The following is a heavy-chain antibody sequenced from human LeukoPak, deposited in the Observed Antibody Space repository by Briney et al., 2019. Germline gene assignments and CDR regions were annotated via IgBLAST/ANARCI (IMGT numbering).Heavy chain of an antibody. CDR3: AREILRFDI. CDR1: GYTFTSYA. J-gene: IGHJ3*02. Sequence: ASVKVSCKASGYTFTSYAMNWVRQAPGQGLEWMGWINTDSGNPTYAQGCTGRFVFSLDSSVSTAYLQISNLMPEDTAKYYCAREILRFDIWGQGTMVTVSS. V-gene: IGHV7-4-1*02. CDR2: INTDSGNP.